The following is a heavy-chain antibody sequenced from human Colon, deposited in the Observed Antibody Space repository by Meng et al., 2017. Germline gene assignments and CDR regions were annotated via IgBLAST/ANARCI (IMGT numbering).Heavy chain of an antibody. CDR3: ARGRVVVVASPSDY. Sequence: EVQLVESGGGLVKPGGSLRLSCAASGFTFSSYSMNWVRQAPGKGLEWVSSISSSSSYADSVKGRFTISRDNAKNSLYLQMNSLRAEDTAVYYCARGRVVVVASPSDYWGQGTLVTAS. J-gene: IGHJ4*02. V-gene: IGHV3-21*01. CDR1: GFTFSSYS. D-gene: IGHD2-15*01. CDR2: ISSSSS.